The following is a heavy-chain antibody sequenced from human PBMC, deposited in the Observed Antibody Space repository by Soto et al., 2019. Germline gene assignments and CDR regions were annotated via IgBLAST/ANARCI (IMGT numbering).Heavy chain of an antibody. CDR2: ISYDGSNK. CDR1: GFTFSSYG. V-gene: IGHV3-30*18. J-gene: IGHJ4*02. Sequence: PGGSLRLSCAASGFTFSSYGMHWVRQAPGKGLEWVAVISYDGSNKYYADSVKGRFTISRDNSKNTLYLQMNSLRAEDTAVYYCEKDRGHRTRYFDYWGQGTLVTVSS. CDR3: EKDRGHRTRYFDY. D-gene: IGHD3-16*01.